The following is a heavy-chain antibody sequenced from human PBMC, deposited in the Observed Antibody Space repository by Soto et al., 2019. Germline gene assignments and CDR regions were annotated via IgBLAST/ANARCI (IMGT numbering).Heavy chain of an antibody. CDR1: GGSISSGNYY. J-gene: IGHJ4*02. Sequence: SETLSLTCTVSGGSISSGNYYWSWIRRPPGKGLEWIGFISYGGSTNYSLSLKSRVTISLDTYKNQFSLKLTSVAAADTAVYYCARLGGFYQAFDSWGQGALVTVSS. D-gene: IGHD3-22*01. V-gene: IGHV4-30-4*03. CDR3: ARLGGFYQAFDS. CDR2: ISYGGST.